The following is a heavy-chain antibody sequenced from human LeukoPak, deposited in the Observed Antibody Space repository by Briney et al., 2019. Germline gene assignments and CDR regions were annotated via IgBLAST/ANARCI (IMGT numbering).Heavy chain of an antibody. V-gene: IGHV3-11*04. D-gene: IGHD1-26*01. CDR3: ASRRGSNRPFDY. Sequence: GGSLRLSCAASGFTFRDYDMTWIRQAPGKGLEWVSYISSSDTTMYNADSVKGRFTISRHNAKNSLYLQMNSLTAEDSAMYYCASRRGSNRPFDYWGQGTLVTVSS. J-gene: IGHJ4*02. CDR1: GFTFRDYD. CDR2: ISSSDTTM.